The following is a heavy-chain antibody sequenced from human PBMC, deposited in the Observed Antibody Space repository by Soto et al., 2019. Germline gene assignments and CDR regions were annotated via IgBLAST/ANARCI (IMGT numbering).Heavy chain of an antibody. J-gene: IGHJ6*01. CDR3: AREAAVAGSHYYYYGMDV. CDR1: GFTFSSYA. V-gene: IGHV3-30-3*01. Sequence: QVQLVESGGGVVQPGRSLRLSCAASGFTFSSYAMHWVRQAPGKGLEWVAVISYDGSNKYYADSVKGRFTISRDNSKNTLYLQMNSLRAEDTAVYYCAREAAVAGSHYYYYGMDVW. D-gene: IGHD6-19*01. CDR2: ISYDGSNK.